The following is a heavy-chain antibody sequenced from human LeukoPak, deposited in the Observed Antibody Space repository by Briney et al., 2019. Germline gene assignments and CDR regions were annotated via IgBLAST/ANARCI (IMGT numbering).Heavy chain of an antibody. V-gene: IGHV3-66*01. D-gene: IGHD3-10*02. CDR3: ARGILTMFYFDY. Sequence: GGSLRLSCAASGFTASSIYMSWVGQAPGKGLEWVSVIYSGGSTYYADSVKGRFTISRDNSKNTLYLQINSLRAEDTAVYYCARGILTMFYFDYWGQGTLVTVSS. CDR1: GFTASSIY. J-gene: IGHJ4*02. CDR2: IYSGGST.